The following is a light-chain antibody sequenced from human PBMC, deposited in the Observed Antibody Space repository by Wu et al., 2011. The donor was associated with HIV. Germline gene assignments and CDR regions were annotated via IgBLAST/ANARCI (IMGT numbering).Light chain of an antibody. Sequence: DIQMTQSPSTLSASVGDRVTITCRASQSIGDWVAWYQQKPGKAPKFLIYRTSNLEVGVPSRFSGSGSGTEFTLTISSLQPDDFATYYCQQYNTAPWTFGQGTKVEMK. V-gene: IGKV1-5*03. J-gene: IGKJ1*01. CDR3: QQYNTAPWT. CDR1: QSIGDW. CDR2: RTS.